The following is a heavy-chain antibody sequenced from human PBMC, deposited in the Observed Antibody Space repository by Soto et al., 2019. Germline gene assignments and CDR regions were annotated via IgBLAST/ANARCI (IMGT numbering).Heavy chain of an antibody. J-gene: IGHJ3*02. Sequence: GGSLRLSCAASGFTFSSYAMSWVRQAPGKGLEWVSAISGSGGSTYYADSVKGRFTISRDNSKNTLYLQMNSLRAEDTAVYYCAKDHGTYYDFWSGHPWGAFDIWGQGTMVTVSS. CDR1: GFTFSSYA. CDR3: AKDHGTYYDFWSGHPWGAFDI. D-gene: IGHD3-3*01. CDR2: ISGSGGST. V-gene: IGHV3-23*01.